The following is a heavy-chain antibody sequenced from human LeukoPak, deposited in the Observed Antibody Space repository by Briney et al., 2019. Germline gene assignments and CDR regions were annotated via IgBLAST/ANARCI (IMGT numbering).Heavy chain of an antibody. V-gene: IGHV4-59*08. CDR2: IYYSGST. CDR1: GDSISTYY. J-gene: IGHJ4*02. Sequence: SETLSLTCTVSGDSISTYYWSWIRQPPGKGLEWIGYIYYSGSTNYNPSLKSRVTISVDTSKNQFSLKLSSVTAADTAVYYCARPRSIVGEIDYWGQGTLVTVSS. D-gene: IGHD3-10*01. CDR3: ARPRSIVGEIDY.